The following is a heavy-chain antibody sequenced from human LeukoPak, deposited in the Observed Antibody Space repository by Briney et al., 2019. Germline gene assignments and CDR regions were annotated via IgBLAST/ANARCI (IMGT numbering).Heavy chain of an antibody. J-gene: IGHJ4*02. CDR3: ARARGYYPDYYFDY. CDR2: IIPIFGTA. V-gene: IGHV1-69*05. Sequence: SVKVSCKASGGTFSSYAISWVRQAPGQGLEWMGRIIPIFGTANYAQKFQGRVTITTDESTSAAYMELSSLRSEDTAVYYCARARGYYPDYYFDYWGQGTLVTVSS. D-gene: IGHD3-22*01. CDR1: GGTFSSYA.